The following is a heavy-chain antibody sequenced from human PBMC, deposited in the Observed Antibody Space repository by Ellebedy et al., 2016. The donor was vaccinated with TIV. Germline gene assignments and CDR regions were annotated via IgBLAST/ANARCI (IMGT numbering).Heavy chain of an antibody. D-gene: IGHD6-19*01. CDR3: ARGTVALQRLKHFDS. V-gene: IGHV4-34*01. CDR2: INDGGST. CDR1: GGSFSGYY. J-gene: IGHJ4*02. Sequence: SETLSLXXAVNGGSFSGYYWTWIRQPPGKGLEWIGEINDGGSTSYNPSLKSRVTISVDTSKNQFSLRLRSLTAADTAVYYCARGTVALQRLKHFDSWGQGTLVTVSS.